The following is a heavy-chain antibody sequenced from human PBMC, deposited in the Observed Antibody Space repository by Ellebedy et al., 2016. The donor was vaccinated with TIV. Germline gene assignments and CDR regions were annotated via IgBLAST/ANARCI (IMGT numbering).Heavy chain of an antibody. D-gene: IGHD1-26*01. CDR1: GFTFSSFA. J-gene: IGHJ6*02. CDR3: AKDMVFGDGKWEIDV. V-gene: IGHV3-23*01. CDR2: LYRSGRGI. Sequence: PGGSLRLSCAASGFTFSSFAMGWVRRTPGKGLEGVSGLYRSGRGIWYSDSVKGRFTISRDNSRSTLYLQMNSLRAEDSAVYYCAKDMVFGDGKWEIDVWGQGTTVTVSS.